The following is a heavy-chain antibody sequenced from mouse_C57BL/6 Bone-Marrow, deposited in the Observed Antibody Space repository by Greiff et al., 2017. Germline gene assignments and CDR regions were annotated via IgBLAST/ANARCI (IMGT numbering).Heavy chain of an antibody. CDR3: AREEETCYGSSRLFAY. V-gene: IGHV1-54*01. D-gene: IGHD1-1*01. CDR1: GYAFTNYL. J-gene: IGHJ3*01. CDR2: INPGSGGT. Sequence: QVQLQQSGAELVRPGTSVKVSCKASGYAFTNYLIEWVKQRPGQGLEWIGVINPGSGGTNYNEKFKGKATLTADKSSSTAYMQLSSLTSEDSAVYIWAREEETCYGSSRLFAYWGQGTLVTVSA.